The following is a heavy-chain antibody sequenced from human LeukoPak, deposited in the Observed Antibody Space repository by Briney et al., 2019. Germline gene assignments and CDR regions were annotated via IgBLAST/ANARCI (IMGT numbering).Heavy chain of an antibody. J-gene: IGHJ4*02. D-gene: IGHD5-18*01. CDR2: ISNSGGST. CDR3: AKGGSRGYSHGYLDY. Sequence: GGSLRLSCAAPGFTFSSHAMSWVRQAPGNGLEWVSAISNSGGSTHYADSVKGRFTISRDNSKNTLYLQMNSLRAEDTAVYYCAKGGSRGYSHGYLDYWGQGTLVPVSS. CDR1: GFTFSSHA. V-gene: IGHV3-23*01.